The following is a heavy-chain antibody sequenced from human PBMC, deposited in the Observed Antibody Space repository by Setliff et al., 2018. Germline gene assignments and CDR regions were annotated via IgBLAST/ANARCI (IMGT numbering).Heavy chain of an antibody. CDR2: ISSSSSTI. V-gene: IGHV3-48*04. CDR3: ARDYYDSSGYYPYYYYYYGMDV. J-gene: IGHJ6*02. Sequence: GGSLRLSCAASGFTFSSYSMNWVRQAPGKGLEWVSYISSSSSTIYYADSVKGRFTISRDNAKNSLYLQMNSLRAEDTAVYYCARDYYDSSGYYPYYYYYYGMDVWGQGTTVTVSS. D-gene: IGHD3-22*01. CDR1: GFTFSSYS.